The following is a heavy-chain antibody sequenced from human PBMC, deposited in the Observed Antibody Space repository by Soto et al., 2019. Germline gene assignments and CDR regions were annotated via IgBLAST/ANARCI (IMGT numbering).Heavy chain of an antibody. CDR3: AKDTAEPTVLRYFDWLEWYFDY. CDR2: ISYDGSNK. V-gene: IGHV3-30*18. D-gene: IGHD3-9*01. CDR1: GFTFSSYG. Sequence: HPGGSLRLSCAASGFTFSSYGMHWVRQAPGKGLEWVAVISYDGSNKYYADSVKGRFTISRDNSKNTLYLQMNSLRAEDTAVYYCAKDTAEPTVLRYFDWLEWYFDYWGQGTLVTVSS. J-gene: IGHJ4*02.